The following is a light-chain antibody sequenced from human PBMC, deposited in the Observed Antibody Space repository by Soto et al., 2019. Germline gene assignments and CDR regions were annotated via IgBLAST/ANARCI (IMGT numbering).Light chain of an antibody. Sequence: EIVMTQSPATLSVSPGERATLSCRASQSINDNLAWYQQKPGQAPRLLMFRTSTRATGFPARFSASGSGTEFNRTISTLQSEDFAIYHCQQYNNWPRATFGGGTKVESK. CDR3: QQYNNWPRAT. CDR2: RTS. J-gene: IGKJ4*01. CDR1: QSINDN. V-gene: IGKV3-15*01.